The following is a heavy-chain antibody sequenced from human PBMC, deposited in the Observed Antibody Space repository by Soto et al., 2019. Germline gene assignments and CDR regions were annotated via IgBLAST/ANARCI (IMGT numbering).Heavy chain of an antibody. J-gene: IGHJ4*02. D-gene: IGHD2-15*01. Sequence: SETRSRTCTVSGGSISSGVYYWIWIRQHPGKGLEWIGYIYYSGSTYYNPSLKSRVTISVDTSKNQFSLKLSSVTAADTAVYYCARGLSGGYYFDYWGQGTLVTVSS. V-gene: IGHV4-31*03. CDR1: GGSISSGVYY. CDR2: IYYSGST. CDR3: ARGLSGGYYFDY.